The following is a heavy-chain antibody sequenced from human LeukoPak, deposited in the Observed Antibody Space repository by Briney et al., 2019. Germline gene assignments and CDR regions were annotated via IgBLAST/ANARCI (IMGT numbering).Heavy chain of an antibody. CDR3: ASDCSSTSCYLRYY. Sequence: ASVKVSCKASGYTFTGYYMHWVRQAPGQGLEWMGWINPNSGGTNYTQKFQGRVTMTRDTSISTAYMELSRLRSDDTAVYYCASDCSSTSCYLRYYWGQGTLVTVSS. CDR1: GYTFTGYY. CDR2: INPNSGGT. D-gene: IGHD2-2*01. V-gene: IGHV1-2*02. J-gene: IGHJ4*02.